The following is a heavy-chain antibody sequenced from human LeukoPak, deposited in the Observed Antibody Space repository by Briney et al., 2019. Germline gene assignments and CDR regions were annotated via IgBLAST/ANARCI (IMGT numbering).Heavy chain of an antibody. CDR1: GFTFSDYY. CDR2: ISSSGSTI. D-gene: IGHD3-22*01. CDR3: ARDLDYYDSSGYCDY. J-gene: IGHJ4*02. Sequence: GGSLRLSCAASGFTFSDYYMSWIRQAPGKGLEWVSYISSSGSTIYYADSVKGRFTISRDNAKNSLYLQMNSPRAEDTAVYYCARDLDYYDSSGYCDYWGQGTLVTVSS. V-gene: IGHV3-11*04.